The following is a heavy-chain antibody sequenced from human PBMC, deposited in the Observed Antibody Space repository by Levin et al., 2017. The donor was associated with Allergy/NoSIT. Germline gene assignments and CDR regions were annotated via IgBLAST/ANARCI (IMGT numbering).Heavy chain of an antibody. CDR1: EFAFSDFW. V-gene: IGHV3-7*01. J-gene: IGHJ5*02. CDR3: ARGGGDGSRIDL. Sequence: GGSLRLSCAASEFAFSDFWMTWFRQAPGKGLEWVANVKQDGSEKYYVDSVKGRFTISRDNAKNSLFLQMNSLRAEDTAVYYCARGGGDGSRIDLWSRGTLVTVS. D-gene: IGHD5-24*01. CDR2: VKQDGSEK.